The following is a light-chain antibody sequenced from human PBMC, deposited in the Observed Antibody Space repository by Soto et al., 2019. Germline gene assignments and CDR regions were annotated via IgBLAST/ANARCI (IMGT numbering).Light chain of an antibody. CDR2: EGG. Sequence: QSALTQPASVSGSPGQSITIACTGTSSDVGSYNLVSWYQQHPGKAPKLMIYEGGKRPSGVSDRFSGSKSGNTASLTISGLPAEDEADYYCCTYAGGTTWVFGGGTKLTVL. V-gene: IGLV2-23*01. CDR1: SSDVGSYNL. J-gene: IGLJ3*02. CDR3: CTYAGGTTWV.